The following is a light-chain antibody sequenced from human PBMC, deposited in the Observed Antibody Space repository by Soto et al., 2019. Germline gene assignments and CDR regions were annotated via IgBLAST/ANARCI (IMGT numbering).Light chain of an antibody. V-gene: IGKV2-28*01. J-gene: IGKJ5*01. CDR3: LQALQSLT. CDR1: RSLLYNDTYNY. CDR2: LGS. Sequence: DIVVTQSPLTLPVTPGEPASISCRSSRSLLYNDTYNYLDWYLQQPGQSPQXLIYLGSHRASGVPDRFSGSGSGTDSTLKIRRVEAEDFGTYYCLQALQSLTCGQGTRLEIK.